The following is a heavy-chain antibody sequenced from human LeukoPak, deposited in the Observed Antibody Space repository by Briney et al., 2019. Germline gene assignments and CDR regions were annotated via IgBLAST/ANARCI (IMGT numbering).Heavy chain of an antibody. CDR3: ARELVAQAHAIDY. CDR2: ISAYNGQT. V-gene: IGHV1-18*01. D-gene: IGHD2-21*01. Sequence: ASVKVSCKASGYTFTSYGIGWVRQAPGHGLEWMGWISAYNGQTHYAQRLQGRVTMTRDTSTSTVYMELSSLRSEDTAVYYCARELVAQAHAIDYWGQGTLVSVSS. CDR1: GYTFTSYG. J-gene: IGHJ4*02.